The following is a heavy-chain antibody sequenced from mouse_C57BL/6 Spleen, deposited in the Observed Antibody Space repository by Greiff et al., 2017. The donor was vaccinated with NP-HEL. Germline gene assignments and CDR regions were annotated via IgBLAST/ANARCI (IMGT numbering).Heavy chain of an antibody. CDR3: ARHYYGSSQTPYYAMDY. CDR1: GFTFSSYG. V-gene: IGHV5-6*01. D-gene: IGHD1-1*01. J-gene: IGHJ4*01. Sequence: EVQLVESGGDLVKPGGSLKLSCAASGFTFSSYGMSWVRQTPDKRLEWVATISSGGSYTYYPDSVKGRFTISRDNAKNTLYLQMSSLKSEDTAMYYCARHYYGSSQTPYYAMDYWGQGTSVTVSS. CDR2: ISSGGSYT.